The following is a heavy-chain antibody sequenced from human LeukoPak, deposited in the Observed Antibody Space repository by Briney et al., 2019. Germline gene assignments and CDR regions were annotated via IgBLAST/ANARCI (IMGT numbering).Heavy chain of an antibody. CDR3: ARDSHEQWLVRECWFDP. CDR1: GGSISSSSYY. J-gene: IGHJ5*02. V-gene: IGHV4-39*07. D-gene: IGHD6-19*01. Sequence: SETLSLTCTVSGGSISSSSYYWGWIRQPPGKGLEWIGSIYYSGSTYYNPSLKSRVTISVDTSKNQFSLKLSSVTAADTAVYYCARDSHEQWLVRECWFDPWGQGTLVTVSS. CDR2: IYYSGST.